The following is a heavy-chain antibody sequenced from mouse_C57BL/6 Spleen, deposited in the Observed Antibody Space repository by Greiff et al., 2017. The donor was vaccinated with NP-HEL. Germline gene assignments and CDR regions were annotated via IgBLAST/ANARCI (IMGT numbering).Heavy chain of an antibody. Sequence: EVQGVESVAELVRPGASVKLSCTASGFNFKNSYMHWVKQRPEQGLEWIGRIDPANGNTKYAPKFQGKATITADTTSNTAYLQLSSLTSADTAIYYCASYGRYFDDWGQGTTLTVSS. CDR2: IDPANGNT. CDR3: ASYGRYFDD. V-gene: IGHV14-3*01. J-gene: IGHJ2*01. D-gene: IGHD2-1*01. CDR1: GFNFKNSY.